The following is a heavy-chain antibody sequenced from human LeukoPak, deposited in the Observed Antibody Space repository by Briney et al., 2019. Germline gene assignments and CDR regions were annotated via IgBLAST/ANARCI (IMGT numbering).Heavy chain of an antibody. Sequence: GGSLRLSCAASGFTFSTYPMNWVRQAPGKGLNWSSSISSGSGYIYYADSVKGRFIISRDNAKNSLYLQMNSLRAEDTAVYYCARGYGDYGKYYFDSWGQGTLVTVSS. CDR1: GFTFSTYP. V-gene: IGHV3-21*01. CDR3: ARGYGDYGKYYFDS. D-gene: IGHD4-17*01. CDR2: ISSGSGYI. J-gene: IGHJ4*02.